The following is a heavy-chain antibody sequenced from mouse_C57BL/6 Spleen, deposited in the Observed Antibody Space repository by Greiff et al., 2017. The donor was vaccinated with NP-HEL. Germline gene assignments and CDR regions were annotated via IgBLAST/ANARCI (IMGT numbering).Heavy chain of an antibody. Sequence: VQLQQSGAELARPGASVKLSCKASGYTFTSYGISWVKQRTGQGLEWIGEIYPRSGNTYYNEKFKGKATLTAEKSSSTAYMELRSLTSEDSAVYFCARGEQFAYWGQGTLVTVSA. CDR1: GYTFTSYG. CDR2: IYPRSGNT. V-gene: IGHV1-81*01. J-gene: IGHJ3*01. CDR3: ARGEQFAY.